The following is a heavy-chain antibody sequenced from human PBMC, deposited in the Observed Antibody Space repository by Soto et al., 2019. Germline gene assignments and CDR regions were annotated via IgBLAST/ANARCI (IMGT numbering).Heavy chain of an antibody. V-gene: IGHV4-30-4*01. Sequence: SETLSLTCTVSGGSISSGDYYWSWIRHPPGKGLEWIGYIYYSGSTYYNPSLKSRVTISVDTSKNQFSLKLSSVTAADTAVYYCARGFFGVVIIPYFDYWGQGTLVTV. J-gene: IGHJ4*02. CDR2: IYYSGST. CDR1: GGSISSGDYY. D-gene: IGHD3-3*01. CDR3: ARGFFGVVIIPYFDY.